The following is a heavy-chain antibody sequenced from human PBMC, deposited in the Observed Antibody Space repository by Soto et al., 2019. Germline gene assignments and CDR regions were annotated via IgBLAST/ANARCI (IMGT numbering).Heavy chain of an antibody. CDR3: ARGWYYFDF. V-gene: IGHV4-38-2*01. CDR1: VEPMTGGYY. Sequence: SETLSLTCDVSVEPMTGGYYWGWIRQSPGKGLEWIGSIYYGGTTYYNPSLGSRLAISIDTSKNQFSLRLSSVTAADTALYYCARGWYYFDFWGQGTLVTVSS. D-gene: IGHD2-15*01. J-gene: IGHJ4*02. CDR2: IYYGGTT.